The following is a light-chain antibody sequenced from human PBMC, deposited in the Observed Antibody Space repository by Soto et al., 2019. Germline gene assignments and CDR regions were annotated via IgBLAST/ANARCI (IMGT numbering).Light chain of an antibody. Sequence: QSVLTQSPSVSGAPGQRVTISCTGSRFNIGAGYDVHWYQQLPGTAPKLLIYGNSNRPSGVPDRFSGSKSGTSASLAITGLQAEDEADYYCQSYDSSLTDVFGTGTKLTVL. CDR2: GNS. J-gene: IGLJ1*01. CDR1: RFNIGAGYD. CDR3: QSYDSSLTDV. V-gene: IGLV1-40*01.